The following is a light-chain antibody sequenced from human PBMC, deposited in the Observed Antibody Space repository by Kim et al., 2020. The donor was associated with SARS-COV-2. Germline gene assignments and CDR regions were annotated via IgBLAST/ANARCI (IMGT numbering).Light chain of an antibody. CDR3: MQGLSTRT. J-gene: IGKJ1*01. CDR2: LGS. V-gene: IGKV2-28*01. Sequence: DIVMTQSPRSLPVTPGEPASISCRSSESLLHYNGNNYLDWYLQKPGQSPQLLIYLGSNRASGVPDRFRGSGSGTDFTLKISRVEAEDVGVYYCMQGLSTRTFGQGTKVDIK. CDR1: ESLLHYNGNNY.